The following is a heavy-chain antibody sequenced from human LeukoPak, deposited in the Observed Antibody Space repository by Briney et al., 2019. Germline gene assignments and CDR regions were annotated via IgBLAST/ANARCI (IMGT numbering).Heavy chain of an antibody. CDR2: IRYDGSNK. V-gene: IGHV3-30*02. D-gene: IGHD3-3*02. CDR1: GLTFSSYG. J-gene: IGHJ4*02. CDR3: ARGISSSFDY. Sequence: GGSLRLSCAASGLTFSSYGMHWVRQAPGKGLEWVAFIRYDGSNKYYADSVKGRFTISRDNSKNTLYLQMNNLRAEDTAVYYCARGISSSFDYWGQGTLVTVSS.